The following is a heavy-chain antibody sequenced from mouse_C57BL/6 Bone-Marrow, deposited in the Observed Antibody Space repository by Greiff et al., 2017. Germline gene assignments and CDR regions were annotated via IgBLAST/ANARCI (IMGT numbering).Heavy chain of an antibody. CDR1: GYTFTNYG. Sequence: VHLQQPGTDLVKPGASVKLSCKASGYTFTNYGMHWVQQTPGQGLEWIGYISPGSGGTNYNETFKGQATLTVDKSSSTAFMQLSSLTSEDSAVXERSRWGGWQQEDYWGQGTSLTVSS. CDR2: ISPGSGGT. J-gene: IGHJ4*01. V-gene: IGHV1-53*01. CDR3: SRWGGWQQEDY. D-gene: IGHD1-1*02.